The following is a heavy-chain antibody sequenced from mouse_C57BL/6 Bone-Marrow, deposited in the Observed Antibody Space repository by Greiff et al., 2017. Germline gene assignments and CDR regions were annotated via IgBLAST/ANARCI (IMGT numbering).Heavy chain of an antibody. V-gene: IGHV1-81*01. Sequence: QVQLQQSGAELARPGASVKLSCKASGYTFTSYGISWVKQRPGQGLEWIGEIYPRSGNTYYNEKFKGKATLTADKSSSTAYMQLRSLTSEDSAVYFCARARYWCFDVWGTGTTVTVSS. CDR3: ARARYWCFDV. J-gene: IGHJ1*03. CDR2: IYPRSGNT. CDR1: GYTFTSYG.